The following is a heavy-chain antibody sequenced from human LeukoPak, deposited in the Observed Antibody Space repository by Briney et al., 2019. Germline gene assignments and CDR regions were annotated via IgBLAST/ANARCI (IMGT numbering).Heavy chain of an antibody. CDR1: GFTFSSYA. J-gene: IGHJ4*02. CDR3: AKRQGASGRIGYFDC. D-gene: IGHD2-15*01. Sequence: PGGSLRLSCAASGFTFSSYAMSWVRQAPGKGLEWVSTINNSGGSTYYTDSVKGRFTISRDNSKNTLYLQMNSLRAEDTAVYYCAKRQGASGRIGYFDCWGQGTLVTVSS. V-gene: IGHV3-23*01. CDR2: INNSGGST.